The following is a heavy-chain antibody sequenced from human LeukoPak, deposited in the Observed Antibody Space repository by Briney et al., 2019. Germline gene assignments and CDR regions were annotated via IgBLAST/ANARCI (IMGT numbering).Heavy chain of an antibody. CDR1: GFTFNSYA. CDR2: ISGRGSST. Sequence: GGSLRLSCAAPGFTFNSYAMNWVRQAPGKGLEWVSAISGRGSSTYYADSVKGRFSLSRDNSKNTLYLQMNSLRVEDTAVYYCAKPHCDSSTCYLAYFQHWGQGTLVTLSS. CDR3: AKPHCDSSTCYLAYFQH. V-gene: IGHV3-23*01. D-gene: IGHD2-2*01. J-gene: IGHJ1*01.